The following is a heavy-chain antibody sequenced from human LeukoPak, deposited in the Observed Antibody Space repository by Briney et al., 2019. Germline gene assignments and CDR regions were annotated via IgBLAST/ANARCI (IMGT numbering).Heavy chain of an antibody. Sequence: ASVKASRKASGYTFTSYGISWVRQAPGQGLEWMGWISAYNGNTNYAQKLQGRVTMNTVTSTSTAYMELRSLRSDDTALYYCAREPASYSNGRTFFDYWRQGSRVSVCS. CDR2: ISAYNGNT. CDR3: AREPASYSNGRTFFDY. D-gene: IGHD4-11*01. CDR1: GYTFTSYG. J-gene: IGHJ4*02. V-gene: IGHV1-18*01.